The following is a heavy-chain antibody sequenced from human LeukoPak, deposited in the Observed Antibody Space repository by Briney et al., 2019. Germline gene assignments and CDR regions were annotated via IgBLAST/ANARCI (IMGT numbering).Heavy chain of an antibody. CDR2: IYYSGST. V-gene: IGHV4-39*07. CDR3: AGATGYSSGWAYYFDY. Sequence: SETLSLTCTVSGGSISSSSYYWGWIRQPPGKGLEWIGSIYYSGSTYYNPSLKSRVTISVDTSKNQFSLKLSSVTAADTAVYYCAGATGYSSGWAYYFDYWGQGTLVTVSS. J-gene: IGHJ4*02. CDR1: GGSISSSSYY. D-gene: IGHD6-19*01.